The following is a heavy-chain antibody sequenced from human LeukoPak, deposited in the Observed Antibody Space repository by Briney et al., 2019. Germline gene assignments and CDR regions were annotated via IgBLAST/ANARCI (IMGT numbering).Heavy chain of an antibody. CDR3: ARTGYSSSWSRYYYYYMDV. J-gene: IGHJ6*03. Sequence: GESLKISCKGSGYSFTSYWIGWVRQMPGKGLEWMGIIYPGDSDTRYSPSFQGQVTISADKSISTAYLQWSSLKASDTAMYYCARTGYSSSWSRYYYYYMDVWGEGTTVTVSS. CDR2: IYPGDSDT. V-gene: IGHV5-51*01. D-gene: IGHD6-13*01. CDR1: GYSFTSYW.